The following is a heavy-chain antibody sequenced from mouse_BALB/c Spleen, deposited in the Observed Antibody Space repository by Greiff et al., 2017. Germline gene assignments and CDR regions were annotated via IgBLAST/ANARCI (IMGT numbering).Heavy chain of an antibody. CDR2: ISNGGGST. V-gene: IGHV5-12-2*01. Sequence: EVMLVESGGGLVQPGGSLKLSCAASGFTFSSYTMSWVRQTPEKRLEWVAYISNGGGSTYYPDTVKGRFTISRDNAKNTLYLQMSSLKSEDTAMYYCARGGWLLPFAYWGQGTLVTVSA. J-gene: IGHJ3*01. D-gene: IGHD2-3*01. CDR1: GFTFSSYT. CDR3: ARGGWLLPFAY.